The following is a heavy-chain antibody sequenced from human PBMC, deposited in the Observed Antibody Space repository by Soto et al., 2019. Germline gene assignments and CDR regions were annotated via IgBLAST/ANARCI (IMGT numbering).Heavy chain of an antibody. CDR3: ARVRGSNLVVPGASDY. CDR1: GYSFTTYT. V-gene: IGHV1-18*04. J-gene: IGHJ4*02. CDR2: ISPYSGYT. D-gene: IGHD2-2*01. Sequence: ASVKVSCKASGYSFTTYTISWVRQAPGQGLQWMGWISPYSGYTTYAQNLQGRVSMTTETSTTTAYLEVRSLRSDDTAVYYCARVRGSNLVVPGASDYWGQGTLVTVSS.